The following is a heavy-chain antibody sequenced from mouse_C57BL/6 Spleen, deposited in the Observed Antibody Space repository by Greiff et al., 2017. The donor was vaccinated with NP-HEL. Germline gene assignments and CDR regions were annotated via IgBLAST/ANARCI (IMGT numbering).Heavy chain of an antibody. CDR2: ISDGGSYT. CDR3: ARVTGTGGTYFDY. D-gene: IGHD4-1*01. V-gene: IGHV5-4*01. Sequence: EVQVVESGGGLVKPGGSLKLSCAASGFTFSSYAMSWVRQTPEKRLEWVATISDGGSYTYYPDNVKGRFTISRDNAKNNLYLQMSHLKSEDTAMYYCARVTGTGGTYFDYWGQGTTLTVSS. J-gene: IGHJ2*01. CDR1: GFTFSSYA.